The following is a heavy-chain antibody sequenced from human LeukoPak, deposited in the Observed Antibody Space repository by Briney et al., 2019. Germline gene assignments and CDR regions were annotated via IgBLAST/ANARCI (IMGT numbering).Heavy chain of an antibody. J-gene: IGHJ6*03. D-gene: IGHD3-3*01. Sequence: ETLSLTCTVSGGSISSYYWSWIRQPPGKGLEWIGYICYSRSTNYNPSLKSRVTISVDTSKNQFSLKLSSVTAADTAVYYCARESYDFWSGQNYYYYMDVWGKGTTVTVSS. CDR1: GGSISSYY. V-gene: IGHV4-59*01. CDR2: ICYSRST. CDR3: ARESYDFWSGQNYYYYMDV.